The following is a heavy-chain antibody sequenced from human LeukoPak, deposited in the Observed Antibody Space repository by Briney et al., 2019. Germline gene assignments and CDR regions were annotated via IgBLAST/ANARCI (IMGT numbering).Heavy chain of an antibody. CDR3: ASSDRGYSYGQFDY. D-gene: IGHD5-18*01. J-gene: IGHJ4*02. CDR2: IYTSGST. Sequence: SETLSLTCTVSGDSISSYYWSWIRQPPGKGLEWIGYIYTSGSTNYNPSLKSRVTISVDTSKNQFSLKLSSVTAADTAVYYCASSDRGYSYGQFDYWGQGTLVTVSS. V-gene: IGHV4-4*09. CDR1: GDSISSYY.